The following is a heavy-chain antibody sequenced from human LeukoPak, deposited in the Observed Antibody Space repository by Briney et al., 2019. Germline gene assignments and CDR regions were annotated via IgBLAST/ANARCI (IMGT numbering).Heavy chain of an antibody. CDR2: IYSGSST. CDR1: GFTVSSNY. D-gene: IGHD3-10*01. J-gene: IGHJ4*02. Sequence: GGSLRLSCAASGFTVSSNYMSWVRQAPGKGLEWVSVIYSGSSTYYADSVKGRFTISRDNSKNTVYLQINSLRAEDTAVYYCAKVDYNSGSFFDYWGRGTLVTVSS. CDR3: AKVDYNSGSFFDY. V-gene: IGHV3-53*01.